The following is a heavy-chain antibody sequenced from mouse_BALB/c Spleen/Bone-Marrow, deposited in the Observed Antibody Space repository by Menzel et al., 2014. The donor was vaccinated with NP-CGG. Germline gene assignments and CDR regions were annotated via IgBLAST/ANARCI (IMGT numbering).Heavy chain of an antibody. CDR2: ISNGGGST. D-gene: IGHD2-3*01. CDR1: GFTFSDYY. Sequence: EVKVVESGGGLVQPGGSLKLSCATSGFTFSDYYMYWVRQTPEKRLEWVAYISNGGGSTYYPDTVKGRFTISRDNAKNTLYLQMSRLKSEDTAMYYCARRGWYYAMDYWGQGTSVTVS. V-gene: IGHV5-12*02. CDR3: ARRGWYYAMDY. J-gene: IGHJ4*01.